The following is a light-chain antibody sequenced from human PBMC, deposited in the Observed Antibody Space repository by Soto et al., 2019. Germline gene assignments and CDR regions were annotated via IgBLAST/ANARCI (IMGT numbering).Light chain of an antibody. J-gene: IGLJ1*01. Sequence: QSALTQPASVSGSPGQSITITCTGTSSDVGSYNIVSWYQQHPGKAPKLMIYGGTKRPSGVSNRFSGSKSGNTASLTISGLQAEDEADYYCCSYAGSSFYVFGTGTKVTVL. V-gene: IGLV2-23*01. CDR3: CSYAGSSFYV. CDR1: SSDVGSYNI. CDR2: GGT.